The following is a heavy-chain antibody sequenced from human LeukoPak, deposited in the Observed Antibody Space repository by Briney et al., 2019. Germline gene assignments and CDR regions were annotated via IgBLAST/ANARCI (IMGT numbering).Heavy chain of an antibody. CDR3: ARDVRSNYGSHTMDV. J-gene: IGHJ6*02. D-gene: IGHD4-11*01. V-gene: IGHV1-2*02. CDR1: GYTFTAYY. CDR2: INPNSGGT. Sequence: ASVKFSCKTSGYTFTAYYMDWVRQAPGQGLEWMGWINPNSGGTNYAQHFQGRVTMTRDTSISTAYLELSRLTSDDTAVYYCARDVRSNYGSHTMDVWGQGTTVTVSS.